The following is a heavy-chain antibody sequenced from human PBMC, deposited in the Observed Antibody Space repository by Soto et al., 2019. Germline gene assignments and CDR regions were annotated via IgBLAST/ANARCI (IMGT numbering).Heavy chain of an antibody. V-gene: IGHV4-39*01. Sequence: PSETLSLTCTVSGGSISSISYYWGCIRQPPGKGLEWIGSIYYSGSTYYNPSLKSRVTISVDTSKNQFSLKLSSVTAADTAVYYCASVRRGGYDSLRYYYGMDVWGQGTTVTVSS. CDR3: ASVRRGGYDSLRYYYGMDV. CDR2: IYYSGST. CDR1: GGSISSISYY. D-gene: IGHD5-12*01. J-gene: IGHJ6*02.